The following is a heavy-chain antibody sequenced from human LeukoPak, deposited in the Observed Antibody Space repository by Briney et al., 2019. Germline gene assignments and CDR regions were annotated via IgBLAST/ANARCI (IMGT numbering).Heavy chain of an antibody. J-gene: IGHJ4*02. CDR1: GFTFSSYW. D-gene: IGHD5-12*01. V-gene: IGHV3-74*01. CDR3: ARGDDSGYYDYFDY. Sequence: GGSLRLSCAASGFTFSSYWMHWVRQAPGKGLVWVSNINSDGSTTTYADSVKGRFTISRDFSKNTVFLHMNSLRAEDTAMYYCARGDDSGYYDYFDYWGQGALVTVSS. CDR2: INSDGSTT.